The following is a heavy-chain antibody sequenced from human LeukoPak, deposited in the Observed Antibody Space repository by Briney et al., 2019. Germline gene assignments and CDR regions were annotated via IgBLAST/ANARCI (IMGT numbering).Heavy chain of an antibody. CDR1: GYTFTSYY. Sequence: ASVKVSCKASGYTFTSYYTHWVRQAPGQGLEWMGIINPSGGSTSYAQKFQGRVTMTRDTSTSTVYMELSSLRSEDTAVYYCASGVGATTGLNWFDPWGQGTLVTVSS. V-gene: IGHV1-46*01. J-gene: IGHJ5*02. CDR2: INPSGGST. CDR3: ASGVGATTGLNWFDP. D-gene: IGHD1-26*01.